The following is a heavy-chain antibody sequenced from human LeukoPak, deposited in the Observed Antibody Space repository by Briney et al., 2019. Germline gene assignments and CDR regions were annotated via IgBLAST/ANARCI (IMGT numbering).Heavy chain of an antibody. CDR3: ARNGVYSSGWYLDY. CDR2: IIPIFGTA. D-gene: IGHD6-19*01. V-gene: IGHV1-69*13. CDR1: GGTCSSYA. Sequence: SVKVSCKASGGTCSSYAISWVRQAPGQGLEWMGGIIPIFGTANYAQKFQGRVTITADESTSTAYMELSSLRSEDTAVYYCARNGVYSSGWYLDYWGQGTLVTVSS. J-gene: IGHJ4*02.